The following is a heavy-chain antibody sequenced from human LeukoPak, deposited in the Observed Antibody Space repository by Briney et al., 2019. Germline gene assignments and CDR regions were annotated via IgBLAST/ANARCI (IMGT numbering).Heavy chain of an antibody. Sequence: GGSLRLSCAASGFTFSNAWMSWVRQAPGKGLEWVGRIKSKTDGGTTDYAAPVKGRFTISRDDSKNTLYLQMNSLKTEDTAVYYCTTEPPYSSGWYYFDYWGQGTLVTVSS. J-gene: IGHJ4*02. CDR3: TTEPPYSSGWYYFDY. V-gene: IGHV3-15*01. D-gene: IGHD6-19*01. CDR2: IKSKTDGGTT. CDR1: GFTFSNAW.